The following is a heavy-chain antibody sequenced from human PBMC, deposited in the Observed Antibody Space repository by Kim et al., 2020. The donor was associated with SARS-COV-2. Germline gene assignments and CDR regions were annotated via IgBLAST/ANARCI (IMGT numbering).Heavy chain of an antibody. Sequence: GGSLRLSCAASGFTFSNAWMSWVRQAPGKGLEWVGRIKSKTDGGTTDYAAPVKGRFTISRDDSKNTLYLQMNSLKTEDTAVYYCTTDPSIYYGSGADYYDAFDIWGQGTMVTVSS. CDR3: TTDPSIYYGSGADYYDAFDI. D-gene: IGHD3-10*01. J-gene: IGHJ3*02. CDR2: IKSKTDGGTT. CDR1: GFTFSNAW. V-gene: IGHV3-15*01.